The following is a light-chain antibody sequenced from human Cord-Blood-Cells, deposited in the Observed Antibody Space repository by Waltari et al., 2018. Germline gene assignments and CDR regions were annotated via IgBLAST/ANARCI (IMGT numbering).Light chain of an antibody. CDR1: SSDVGSYNL. V-gene: IGLV2-23*01. Sequence: QSALTQPASVSGSPGPSITISCTGTSSDVGSYNLVSWYQQHPGKAPKLMIYEDSKRPSGVSNRFSGSKSGNTASLTISGLQAEDEADYYCCSYAGSSTLVFGGGTKLTVL. CDR3: CSYAGSSTLV. J-gene: IGLJ3*02. CDR2: EDS.